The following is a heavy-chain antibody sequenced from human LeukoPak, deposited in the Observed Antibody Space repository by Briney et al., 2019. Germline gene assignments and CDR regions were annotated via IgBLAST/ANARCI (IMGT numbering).Heavy chain of an antibody. V-gene: IGHV1-69*04. J-gene: IGHJ4*02. CDR3: FLTPFLYPLVITTYYFDY. D-gene: IGHD3-22*01. CDR1: GGTFSSYA. Sequence: SVKVSCKASGGTFSSYAISWVRQAPGQGLEWMGRIIPILGIANYAQKFQGRVTITADKSTSTAYMELSSLRSEDTAVYYCFLTPFLYPLVITTYYFDYWGQGTLVTVSS. CDR2: IIPILGIA.